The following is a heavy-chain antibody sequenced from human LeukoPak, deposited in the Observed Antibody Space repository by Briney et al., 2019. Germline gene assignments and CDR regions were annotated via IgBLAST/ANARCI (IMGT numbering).Heavy chain of an antibody. J-gene: IGHJ4*02. CDR3: ARDAYYYDSSGYYS. V-gene: IGHV3-30*03. Sequence: GRSLRLSCAVSGFTFSRYGMHWVRQAPGKGLEWVAVISYDGRNKYYADSVKGRFTISRDDSKNTLYLQTNSLRAEDTAVYYCARDAYYYDSSGYYSWGQGTLVTVSS. D-gene: IGHD3-22*01. CDR1: GFTFSRYG. CDR2: ISYDGRNK.